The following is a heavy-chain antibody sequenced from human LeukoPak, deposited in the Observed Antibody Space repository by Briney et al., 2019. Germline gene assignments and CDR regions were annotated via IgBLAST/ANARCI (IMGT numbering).Heavy chain of an antibody. CDR1: GFTFSSYA. CDR2: ISGSGGST. Sequence: GGSLRLSCAASGFTFSSYAMSWVCQAPGKGLEWVSAISGSGGSTYYADSVKGRFTISRDNSKNTLYLQMNSLRAEDTAVYYCAKGVRMQWLVLYYFDYWGQGTLVTVSS. D-gene: IGHD6-19*01. V-gene: IGHV3-23*01. J-gene: IGHJ4*02. CDR3: AKGVRMQWLVLYYFDY.